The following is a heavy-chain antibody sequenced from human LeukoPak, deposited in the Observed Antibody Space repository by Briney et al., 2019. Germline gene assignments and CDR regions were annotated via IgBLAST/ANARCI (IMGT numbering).Heavy chain of an antibody. CDR1: GYTFTSYD. CDR3: ARDRSSVWGSYRDAFDI. J-gene: IGHJ3*02. CDR2: MNPNSGNT. Sequence: GASVTVSCKASGYTFTSYDINWVRQATGQGLEWMGWMNPNSGNTGYAQKFQGRVTMTRNTSISTAYMELSRLRSDDTAVYYCARDRSSVWGSYRDAFDIWGQGTMVTVSS. D-gene: IGHD3-16*02. V-gene: IGHV1-8*01.